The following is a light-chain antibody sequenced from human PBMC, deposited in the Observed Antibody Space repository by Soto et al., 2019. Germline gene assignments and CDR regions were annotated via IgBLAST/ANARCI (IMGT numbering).Light chain of an antibody. V-gene: IGKV1-9*01. CDR3: QQLSSSPLT. CDR2: ATS. J-gene: IGKJ4*01. CDR1: QDISSY. Sequence: IQLTQSPSSLSASVGDRVTVTCRASQDISSYLAWYQQKPGKAPKLLIYATSTLQSGVPSRFSGSGSGTDFALTISLLQPEDFATYYCQQLSSSPLTFGGGTKVEIK.